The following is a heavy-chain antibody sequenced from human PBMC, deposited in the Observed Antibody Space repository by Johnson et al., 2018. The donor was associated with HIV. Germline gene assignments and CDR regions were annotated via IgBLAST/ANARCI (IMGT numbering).Heavy chain of an antibody. CDR1: GFIFTNYA. D-gene: IGHD7-27*01. Sequence: VQLVESGGGVVQPGRSLRLSCAASGFIFTNYAMSWVRQAPGKGLEWVSGISGGGDNTYYADSVMGRLTISRDNSRNTLYLQMNSLTAEDTAVYYCAKDQASVGTGEYAFDIWGQGTMVTVSS. J-gene: IGHJ3*02. CDR2: ISGGGDNT. V-gene: IGHV3-23*04. CDR3: AKDQASVGTGEYAFDI.